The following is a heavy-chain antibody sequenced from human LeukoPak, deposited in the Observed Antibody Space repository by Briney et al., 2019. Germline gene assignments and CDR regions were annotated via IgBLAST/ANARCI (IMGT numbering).Heavy chain of an antibody. CDR3: ARDGAVAGIRNAFDI. Sequence: SVKVSCKASGGTFSSYAISWLRQAPGQGLEWMGRIIPILGIANYAQKFQGRVTITADKSTSTAYMELSSLRSEDTAVYYCARDGAVAGIRNAFDIWGQGTMVTVSS. V-gene: IGHV1-69*04. D-gene: IGHD6-19*01. CDR1: GGTFSSYA. J-gene: IGHJ3*02. CDR2: IIPILGIA.